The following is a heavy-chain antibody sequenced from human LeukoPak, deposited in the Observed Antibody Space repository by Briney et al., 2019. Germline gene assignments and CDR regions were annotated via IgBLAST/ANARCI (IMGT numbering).Heavy chain of an antibody. CDR1: GFTVSSNY. CDR2: IYSGGST. CDR3: ASVNGDGAEYFQH. Sequence: GGSLRLSCAASGFTVSSNYMSWVRQAPGKGLDWVSVIYSGGSTYYADSVKGRFTTPKDISKNTLYLQMNSLRAEDTAVYYCASVNGDGAEYFQHWGQGTLVTVSS. D-gene: IGHD2-21*01. J-gene: IGHJ1*01. V-gene: IGHV3-53*01.